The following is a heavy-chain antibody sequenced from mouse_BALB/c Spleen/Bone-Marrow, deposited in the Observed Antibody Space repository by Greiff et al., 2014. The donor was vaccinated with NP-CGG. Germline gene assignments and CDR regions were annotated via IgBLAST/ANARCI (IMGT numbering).Heavy chain of an antibody. CDR2: ISNGSSTI. V-gene: IGHV5-17*02. CDR3: ARKGAMITHYYAMDY. D-gene: IGHD2-4*01. J-gene: IGHJ4*01. Sequence: DVQLVESGGGLVQPGGSRKLSCAASGFTFSSFGMHWVRQAPEKGLEWVAYISNGSSTIYYADTVKGRFTISRDNPKNTLFLQMTILRSEDTAMYYCARKGAMITHYYAMDYWGQGTSVTVSS. CDR1: GFTFSSFG.